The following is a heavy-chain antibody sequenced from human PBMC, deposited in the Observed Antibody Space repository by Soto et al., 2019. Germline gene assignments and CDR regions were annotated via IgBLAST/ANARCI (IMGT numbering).Heavy chain of an antibody. V-gene: IGHV6-1*01. D-gene: IGHD1-1*01. CDR1: GDSVSSNSAA. CDR3: ARGSWDDVTGHYYMDV. Sequence: QVQLQQSGPGLVKPSQTLSLTCDISGDSVSSNSAAWNWMRQTPSRGLEWLGRTYYRSKWYINYAVSVKSRITVNPDTSKNQSSLQLNSVPPEDTAVYYCARGSWDDVTGHYYMDVWGKGTTVTVSS. CDR2: TYYRSKWYI. J-gene: IGHJ6*03.